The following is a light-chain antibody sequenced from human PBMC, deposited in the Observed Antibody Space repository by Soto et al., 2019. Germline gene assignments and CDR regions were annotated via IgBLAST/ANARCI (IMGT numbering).Light chain of an antibody. CDR1: SSNIGAGYD. V-gene: IGLV1-40*01. J-gene: IGLJ2*01. CDR2: GNS. CDR3: QSYDISLSGQEVV. Sequence: QSVLTQPPSVSGAPGQRVTISCTGSSSNIGAGYDVHWYQQLPGTAPKLLIYGNSNRPSWVPDRFSGSKSGTSASLAITGLQAEDEADDYCQSYDISLSGQEVVFGGGTKLTVL.